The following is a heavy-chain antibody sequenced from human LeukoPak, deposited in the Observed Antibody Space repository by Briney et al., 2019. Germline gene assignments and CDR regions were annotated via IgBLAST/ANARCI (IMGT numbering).Heavy chain of an antibody. CDR3: AKAPVTTCRGAFCYPFDY. J-gene: IGHJ4*02. Sequence: GGSLRLSCAASGFTLSSYAMSWVRQAPGKGLEWVSAISDTGNTYHADSVKGRFTVSRDSSKNTLFLQMNRLRPEDAAVYYCAKAPVTTCRGAFCYPFDYWGLGTLVTVSS. V-gene: IGHV3-23*01. CDR1: GFTLSSYA. D-gene: IGHD2-15*01. CDR2: ISDTGNT.